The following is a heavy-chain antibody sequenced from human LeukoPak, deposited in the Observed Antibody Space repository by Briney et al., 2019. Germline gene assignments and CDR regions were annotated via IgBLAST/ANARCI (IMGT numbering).Heavy chain of an antibody. Sequence: SETVSLPRIVCGGSNRSYSWQWIRQSPGRGREWVGYIPHSGTTSYSSSITSRVTISVDTSKNQSCLKLSSVTAADTAVYYCARVRGFLDAFDIWGQGTTVTVSS. CDR2: IPHSGTT. J-gene: IGHJ3*02. CDR1: GGSNRSYS. V-gene: IGHV4-59*01. CDR3: ARVRGFLDAFDI.